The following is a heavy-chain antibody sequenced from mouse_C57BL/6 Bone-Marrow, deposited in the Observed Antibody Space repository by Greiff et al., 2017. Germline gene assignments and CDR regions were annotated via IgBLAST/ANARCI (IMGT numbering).Heavy chain of an antibody. V-gene: IGHV1-63*01. D-gene: IGHD1-1*01. CDR2: IYPGGGYT. Sequence: QVQLQQSGAELVRPGTSVKMSCKASGYTFTNYWIGWAKQRPGHGLEWIGDIYPGGGYTNYNEKFKGKATLTADKSSSTAYMQFSSLTSEDSAIYYGARGGYYGLDYWGQGTTLTVSS. CDR1: GYTFTNYW. CDR3: ARGGYYGLDY. J-gene: IGHJ2*01.